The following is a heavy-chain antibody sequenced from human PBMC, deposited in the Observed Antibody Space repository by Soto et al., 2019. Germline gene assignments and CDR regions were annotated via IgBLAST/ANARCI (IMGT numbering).Heavy chain of an antibody. CDR1: GFIFSDYA. J-gene: IGHJ6*02. V-gene: IGHV3-23*01. Sequence: EVQLLESEGGLVQPGRSLRLSCAASGFIFSDYAMSGVPQAPGKGLEWVSALSGSGSNTYYADSVKGRFTISRDNVKNTVSLQMNNLTAEDTAVYYCAKGGVTRSYYYAMDVWGQGTTVTVSS. CDR2: LSGSGSNT. CDR3: AKGGVTRSYYYAMDV.